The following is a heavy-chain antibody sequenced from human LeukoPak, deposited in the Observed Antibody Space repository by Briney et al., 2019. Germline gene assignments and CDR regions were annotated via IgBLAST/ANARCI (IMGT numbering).Heavy chain of an antibody. CDR1: GFTFSRYW. CDR2: INPDGSTT. D-gene: IGHD3-3*01. V-gene: IGHV3-74*01. CDR3: ATLRFLEWLLFPEYFQH. J-gene: IGHJ1*01. Sequence: GGSLRLSCAASGFTFSRYWIHWVRQAPGKGLEWVSRINPDGSTTTYADSVKGRFTISRDNAKNSLHLQMNSLRAEDTAVYYCATLRFLEWLLFPEYFQHWGQGTLVTVSS.